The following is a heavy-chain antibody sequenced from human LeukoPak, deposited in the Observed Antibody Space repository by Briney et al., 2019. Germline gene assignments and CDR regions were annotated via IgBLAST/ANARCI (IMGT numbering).Heavy chain of an antibody. CDR2: IWPEGSDK. V-gene: IGHV3-7*01. J-gene: IGHJ4*02. D-gene: IGHD4-17*01. CDR3: ARLFGSVTTFDY. Sequence: EWLATIWPEGSDKKYVDSVMDRFSISRDNAKNSLYLQMNSLSAEDTAVYFCARLFGSVTTFDYWGQGALVTVSS.